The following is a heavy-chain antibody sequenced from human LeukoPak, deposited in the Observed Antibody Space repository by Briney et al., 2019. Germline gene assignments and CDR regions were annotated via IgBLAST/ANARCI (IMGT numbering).Heavy chain of an antibody. CDR2: INHSGST. D-gene: IGHD3-9*01. Sequence: SETLSLTCAVYGGSFSGYYWSWIRQPPGKGLEWIGEINHSGSTNYNPSLKSRVTISVDTSKNQFSLKLSSVTAADTAVYYCARLVIATLDAFDIWGQGTMVTVS. J-gene: IGHJ3*02. V-gene: IGHV4-34*01. CDR3: ARLVIATLDAFDI. CDR1: GGSFSGYY.